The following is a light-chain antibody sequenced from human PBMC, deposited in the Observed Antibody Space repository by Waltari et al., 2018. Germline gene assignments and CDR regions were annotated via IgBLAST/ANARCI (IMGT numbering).Light chain of an antibody. CDR1: QSVGTY. V-gene: IGKV3-11*01. Sequence: EIVFTQPPAILSFSPGERATLSCRAGQSVGTYLAWSQQRPGPSPRLLLYDASYRATGIPARFSGSGSEADVTLTSSSLQPGDFAVYDCQQRRNGPLTFGGGTRVQI. CDR2: DAS. J-gene: IGKJ4*01. CDR3: QQRRNGPLT.